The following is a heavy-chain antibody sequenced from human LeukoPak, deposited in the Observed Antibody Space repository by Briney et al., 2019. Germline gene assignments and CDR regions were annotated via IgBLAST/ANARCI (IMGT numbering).Heavy chain of an antibody. J-gene: IGHJ3*02. CDR2: MYPGDSDT. CDR1: GYSFSTYW. CDR3: ARRDGYNMGAFDI. V-gene: IGHV5-51*03. D-gene: IGHD5-24*01. Sequence: GESLKISCRGSGYSFSTYWVGWVRQMPGKGLEWMGIMYPGDSDTRYSPSFQGQFTISADKSISTAYLQGSSLKASDTAMYYCARRDGYNMGAFDIWGQGTMVTVSS.